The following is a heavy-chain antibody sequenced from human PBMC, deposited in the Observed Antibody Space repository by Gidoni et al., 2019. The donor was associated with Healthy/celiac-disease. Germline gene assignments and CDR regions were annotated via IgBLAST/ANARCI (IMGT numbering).Heavy chain of an antibody. Sequence: QLQLQESGPGLVKPSETLSLTCTVSGGSISSSSYYWGWSRQPPGKGLEWMGSVYYSGSTYYNPSLKSRVTISVDTSKNQFSLKLSSVTAADTAVYYCASANYDILTGYYYFGYWGQGTLVTVSS. CDR3: ASANYDILTGYYYFGY. CDR1: GGSISSSSYY. CDR2: VYYSGST. J-gene: IGHJ4*02. V-gene: IGHV4-39*01. D-gene: IGHD3-9*01.